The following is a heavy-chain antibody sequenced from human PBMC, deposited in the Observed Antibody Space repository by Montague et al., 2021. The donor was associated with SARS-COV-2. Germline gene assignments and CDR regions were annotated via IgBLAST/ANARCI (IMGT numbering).Heavy chain of an antibody. CDR2: IYYSGST. D-gene: IGHD3-22*01. J-gene: IGHJ4*02. CDR3: ARGRDGYYHRSALFDC. CDR1: GGSISSYY. V-gene: IGHV4-59*01. Sequence: SETLSLTCTVSGGSISSYYWSWIRQPPGKGLEWIGYIYYSGSTNYNPSLKSRVTISVDTSKNQFSLKLTSVTAADTAVYYCARGRDGYYHRSALFDCWGQGTLVTVSP.